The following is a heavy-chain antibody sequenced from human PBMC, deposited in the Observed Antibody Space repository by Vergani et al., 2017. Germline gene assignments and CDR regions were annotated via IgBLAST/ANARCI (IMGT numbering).Heavy chain of an antibody. D-gene: IGHD3-9*01. CDR2: INPNSGGT. V-gene: IGHV1-2*02. J-gene: IGHJ6*02. CDR3: ARDRLAQPYYYGMDV. Sequence: QVQLVQSGAEVKKPGASVKVFCKASGYTLTGYYMHRVRQAAGQGREWMGWINPNSGGTNYAQKFQGRVTMTRDTSISTDYMELSRLRADDTAVYCCARDRLAQPYYYGMDVWGQGTTVTVSS. CDR1: GYTLTGYY.